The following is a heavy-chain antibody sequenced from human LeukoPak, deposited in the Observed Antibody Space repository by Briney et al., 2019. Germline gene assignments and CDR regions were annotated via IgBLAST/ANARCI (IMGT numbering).Heavy chain of an antibody. Sequence: SETLSLTCTVSGGSISSRRYEWGRLRQPRGKGLEWIVSMYDSGSTYYNPSLKSRFTITVDTSQNHFSLKLSSVTAADTAVYYCARHGQAGALRRPIRRRYMDVWGKGTTVTISS. J-gene: IGHJ6*03. CDR3: ARHGQAGALRRPIRRRYMDV. CDR2: MYDSGST. D-gene: IGHD5/OR15-5a*01. V-gene: IGHV4-39*01. CDR1: GGSISSRRYE.